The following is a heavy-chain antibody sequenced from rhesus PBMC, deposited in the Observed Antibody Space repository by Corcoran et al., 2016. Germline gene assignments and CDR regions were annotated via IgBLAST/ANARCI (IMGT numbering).Heavy chain of an antibody. Sequence: QVQLQESGPGLVKPSETLSLTCAVSGGSLSDSYSWTWIRQPPGKGLEWIGNTYGNSASTYYNPSLKSRVTISKDTSKNQFFLKLSSVTAADTAVYYCARDRYNRFDVWGAGVLVTVSS. CDR1: GGSLSDSYS. V-gene: IGHV4S9*01. CDR3: ARDRYNRFDV. CDR2: TYGNSAST. J-gene: IGHJ5-1*01.